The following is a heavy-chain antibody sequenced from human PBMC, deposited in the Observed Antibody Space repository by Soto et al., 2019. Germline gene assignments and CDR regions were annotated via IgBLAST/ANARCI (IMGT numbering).Heavy chain of an antibody. D-gene: IGHD4-17*01. Sequence: QVQLQESGPGLVKPSQTLSLTCTVSGGSISSGGYYWSWIRQHPGKGLEWIGYIYYSGSTYYNPSLKSRVTISVDTSKNQFSLKLSSVTAADTAVYYCARDSGYKDYGDYDEEGFFDYWGQGTLVTVSS. CDR2: IYYSGST. V-gene: IGHV4-31*03. J-gene: IGHJ4*02. CDR1: GGSISSGGYY. CDR3: ARDSGYKDYGDYDEEGFFDY.